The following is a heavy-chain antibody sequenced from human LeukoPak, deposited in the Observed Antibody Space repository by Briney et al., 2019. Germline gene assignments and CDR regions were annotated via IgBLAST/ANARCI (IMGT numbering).Heavy chain of an antibody. Sequence: GGSLRLSWAASGFTFSSFDMHWVRQATGKGLEWVSAITAGATYYSGSVKDRFTISRENAKSSLSLQMNSLRAGDTAVYYCARDHPYYGIDVWGQGTTVSVSS. J-gene: IGHJ6*02. CDR3: ARDHPYYGIDV. CDR1: GFTFSSFD. V-gene: IGHV3-13*01. CDR2: ITAGAT.